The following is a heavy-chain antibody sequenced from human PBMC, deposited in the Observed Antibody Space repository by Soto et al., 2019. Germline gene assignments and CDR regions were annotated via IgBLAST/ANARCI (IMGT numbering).Heavy chain of an antibody. J-gene: IGHJ4*02. CDR3: ARDKRALRFLEWSYYFDY. CDR2: ISYDGSNK. D-gene: IGHD3-3*01. Sequence: QVPLVESGGGVVQPGRSLRLSCAPSGFTFSNYAMHWVRQAPGKGLEWVAVISYDGSNKYYADSVKGRFTISRDNSMNTLYLQMNSVRAEDTAVYYCARDKRALRFLEWSYYFDYWGQGALVTVSS. V-gene: IGHV3-30*14. CDR1: GFTFSNYA.